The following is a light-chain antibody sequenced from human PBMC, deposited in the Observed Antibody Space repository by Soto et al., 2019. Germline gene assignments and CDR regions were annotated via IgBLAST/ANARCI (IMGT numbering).Light chain of an antibody. J-gene: IGKJ2*01. Sequence: DIQMTQSPSTLSASVGDRVTITCRASQSISSWLAWYQQKPGKAPNLLIYKASTLGSGVPSRSSGGGAGTEFTLTISSLQNNDFETYSCQQPVSSSPYTFGQGTKLEIK. CDR3: QQPVSSSPYT. V-gene: IGKV1-5*03. CDR2: KAS. CDR1: QSISSW.